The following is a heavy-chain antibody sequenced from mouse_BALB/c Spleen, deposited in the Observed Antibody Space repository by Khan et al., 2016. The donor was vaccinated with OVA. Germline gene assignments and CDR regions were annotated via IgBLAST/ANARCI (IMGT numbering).Heavy chain of an antibody. CDR1: GYTFTSYT. V-gene: IGHV1-4*01. Sequence: QIQLVQSGAELARPGASVKMSCKASGYTFTSYTIHWIKLRPGQGLEWIGYINPSNAYTNYNQRFKDKATLTADKSSTTAYIQLSSLTSDDSAVYYCVGDGAYHRNDGWFASWGLGTLVTVSA. CDR3: VGDGAYHRNDGWFAS. J-gene: IGHJ3*01. D-gene: IGHD2-14*01. CDR2: INPSNAYT.